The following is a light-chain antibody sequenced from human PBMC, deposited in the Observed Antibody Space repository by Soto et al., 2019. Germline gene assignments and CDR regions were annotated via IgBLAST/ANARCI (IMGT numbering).Light chain of an antibody. J-gene: IGLJ1*01. CDR3: KSYDNSLSHKA. Sequence: QALATLPPSVSGAPGQRFTISCTGSISNIGAGYEVHWYQKLPGTAPKLLIYGNSNRPSGVPARFSGSKYGTSASLAITGLQADDEADYYCKSYDNSLSHKAFGTGTKVTVL. CDR2: GNS. CDR1: ISNIGAGYE. V-gene: IGLV1-40*02.